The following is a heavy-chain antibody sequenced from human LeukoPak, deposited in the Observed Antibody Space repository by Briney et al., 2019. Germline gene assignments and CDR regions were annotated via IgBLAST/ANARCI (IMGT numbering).Heavy chain of an antibody. CDR3: ARAPTVTTGVY. D-gene: IGHD4-17*01. J-gene: IGHJ4*02. CDR2: INPNSGGT. V-gene: IGHV1-2*02. Sequence: SVKVSCKASGYTFTVYYMHWVRQAPGQGLEWMGWINPNSGGTNYAQKLQGRVTMTRDTTSSTADMGLRRLISDDTAVYYCARAPTVTTGVYCGQGTLFTVSS. CDR1: GYTFTVYY.